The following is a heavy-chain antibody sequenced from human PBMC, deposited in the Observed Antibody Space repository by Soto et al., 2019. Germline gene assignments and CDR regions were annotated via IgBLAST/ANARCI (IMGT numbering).Heavy chain of an antibody. J-gene: IGHJ4*02. CDR1: GFTFSSYW. CDR2: IKEDGSEK. CDR3: ARGQYGGKGY. D-gene: IGHD2-15*01. Sequence: EVQLVESGGGLVQPGGSLRLSCAASGFTFSSYWMNWVRQAPGKGLEWVANIKEDGSEKNYVVSVKGRFIISRDNAKESLFLQMNSLRAEDTAVYYCARGQYGGKGYWGQGTLVTVSS. V-gene: IGHV3-7*03.